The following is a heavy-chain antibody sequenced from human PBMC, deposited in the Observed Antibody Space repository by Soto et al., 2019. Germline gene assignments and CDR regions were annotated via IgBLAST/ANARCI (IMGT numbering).Heavy chain of an antibody. Sequence: EVELVESGGDLVQPGGSLRLSCAASEFTFSEHWMTWVRQAPGKGLEWVANIKGDGSEKYYVDSVKGRFTNSRDDATKSLVLQMNSLRVEDTAVYYCARGHYGMDVWGQGTTVTVSS. J-gene: IGHJ6*02. CDR3: ARGHYGMDV. V-gene: IGHV3-7*03. CDR1: EFTFSEHW. CDR2: IKGDGSEK.